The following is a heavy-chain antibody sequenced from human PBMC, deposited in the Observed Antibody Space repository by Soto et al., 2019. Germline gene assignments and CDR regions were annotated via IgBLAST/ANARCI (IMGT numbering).Heavy chain of an antibody. CDR3: ARGTGSIAWDY. J-gene: IGHJ4*02. D-gene: IGHD6-6*01. CDR2: ISYDGSNK. V-gene: IGHV3-30-3*01. Sequence: QVQLVESGGGVVQPGRSLRLSCAASGFTFSSYAMHWVRQAPGKGLEWVAVISYDGSNKYYADSVKGRFTISRDNSKNTLYLQMNSLRAEDTAVYYCARGTGSIAWDYWGQGTLVTVSS. CDR1: GFTFSSYA.